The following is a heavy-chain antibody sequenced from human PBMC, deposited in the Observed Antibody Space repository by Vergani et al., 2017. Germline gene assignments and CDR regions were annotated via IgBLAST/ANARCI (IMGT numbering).Heavy chain of an antibody. V-gene: IGHV1-2*02. CDR2: INPNSGGT. CDR3: AKHLVYYYGMDV. D-gene: IGHD6-13*01. J-gene: IGHJ6*02. CDR1: GYTFTSYD. Sequence: QVQLVQSGAEVKKPGASVKVSCKASGYTFTSYDINWVRQATGQGLEWMGWINPNSGGTNYAQKFQGRVTMTRDTSISTAYMELSRLRSDDTAVYYCAKHLVYYYGMDVWGQGTTVTVSS.